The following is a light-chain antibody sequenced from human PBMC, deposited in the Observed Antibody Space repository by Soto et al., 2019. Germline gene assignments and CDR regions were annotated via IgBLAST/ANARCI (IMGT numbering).Light chain of an antibody. J-gene: IGLJ3*02. CDR1: SSDIGAYNY. Sequence: QSVLTQPPSASGSPGQSVTISCTGTSSDIGAYNYVSWYQQHPGKAPKLMIHEVSKRPSGVPVRFSGSKSGNTASLTVSGLQAEDEADYYCSSYAGSNDRWVFGGGTKLTVL. CDR3: SSYAGSNDRWV. V-gene: IGLV2-8*01. CDR2: EVS.